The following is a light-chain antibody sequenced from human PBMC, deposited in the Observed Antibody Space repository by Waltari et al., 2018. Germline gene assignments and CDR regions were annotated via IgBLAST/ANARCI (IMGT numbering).Light chain of an antibody. CDR1: SSDVGGYNH. CDR3: CSHAGSSTRV. V-gene: IGLV2-23*02. Sequence: QSALTQPASVSGSPGQSITISCTGTSSDVGGYNHVSWYQQHPGKAPKLLIYDVSKPPSGVSNRFAGSKSGNTASLTIAGLQAEDEADYYCCSHAGSSTRVFGGGTKLTVL. CDR2: DVS. J-gene: IGLJ3*02.